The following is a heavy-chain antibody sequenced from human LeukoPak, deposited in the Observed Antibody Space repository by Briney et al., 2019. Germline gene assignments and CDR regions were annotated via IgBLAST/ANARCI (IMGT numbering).Heavy chain of an antibody. CDR3: ARDGELDTAMATYFDY. CDR1: GYTFTSYG. CDR2: ISAYNGNT. Sequence: ASVKVSCKASGYTFTSYGISWVRQAPGEGLEWMGWISAYNGNTNYAQKLQGRVTMTTDTSTSTAYMELRSLRSDDTAVYYCARDGELDTAMATYFDYWGQGTLVTVSS. V-gene: IGHV1-18*01. J-gene: IGHJ4*02. D-gene: IGHD5-18*01.